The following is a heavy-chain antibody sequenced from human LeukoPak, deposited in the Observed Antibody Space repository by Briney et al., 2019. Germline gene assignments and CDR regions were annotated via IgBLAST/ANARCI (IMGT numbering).Heavy chain of an antibody. CDR3: TRDPYGDHVGAFDP. CDR2: ITDRNGPK. J-gene: IGHJ5*02. D-gene: IGHD4-17*01. Sequence: GGSLRLSCAASGFTLSRFAMTWARQAPGRGLEWVSSITDRNGPKYNPDSVEGRFTITRDNSQNIPYLQMNSLRGEDTAVYYCTRDPYGDHVGAFDPWGQGTLVTVSS. CDR1: GFTLSRFA. V-gene: IGHV3-23*01.